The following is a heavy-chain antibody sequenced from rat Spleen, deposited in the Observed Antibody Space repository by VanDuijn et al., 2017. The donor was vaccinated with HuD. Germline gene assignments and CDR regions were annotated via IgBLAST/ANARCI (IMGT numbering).Heavy chain of an antibody. D-gene: IGHD1-2*01. J-gene: IGHJ4*01. V-gene: IGHV5-46*01. CDR1: GFTFSSSP. CDR3: AREDYSTLYVMDA. Sequence: EVLLVESGGGLVQPGRSLKLSCAASGFTFSSSPMAWVRQAPTKGLEWVATVSTGGGSTYYRDSVKGRFTISRDNAKSTLYRQMNSLKSEDTATYYCAREDYSTLYVMDAWGQGASVTVSS. CDR2: VSTGGGST.